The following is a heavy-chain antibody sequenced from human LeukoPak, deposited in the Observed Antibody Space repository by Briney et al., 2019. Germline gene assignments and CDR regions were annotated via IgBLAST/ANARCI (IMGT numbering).Heavy chain of an antibody. CDR2: ISYDGSNK. V-gene: IGHV3-30-3*01. D-gene: IGHD5-18*01. J-gene: IGHJ4*02. Sequence: GGSLRLSCAASGFTFSSYAMHWVRQAPGKGLEWVAVISYDGSNKYYADSVKGRFTISRDNSKNTLYLQMNSLRAEDTAVYYCARDVLYSYSTFDYWGQGTLVTVSS. CDR3: ARDVLYSYSTFDY. CDR1: GFTFSSYA.